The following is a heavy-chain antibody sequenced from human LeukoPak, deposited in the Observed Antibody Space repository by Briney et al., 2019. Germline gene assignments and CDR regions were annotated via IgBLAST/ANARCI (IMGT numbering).Heavy chain of an antibody. V-gene: IGHV3-33*01. CDR3: ARDLGYCSSTSCSVVGFDP. D-gene: IGHD2-2*01. J-gene: IGHJ5*02. Sequence: PGGSLRLSCAASGFIFSNDAMHWVRQAPGKGLEWVAFIWFDGSNKHYADSVKGRFTISRDNSEDTLYLQMNSLRDEDTAVYYCARDLGYCSSTSCSVVGFDPWGQGTLVTVSS. CDR1: GFIFSNDA. CDR2: IWFDGSNK.